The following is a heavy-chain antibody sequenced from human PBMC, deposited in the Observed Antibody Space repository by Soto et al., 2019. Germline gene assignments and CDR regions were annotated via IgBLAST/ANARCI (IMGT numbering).Heavy chain of an antibody. CDR3: AITLGGNYFGMDV. D-gene: IGHD3-16*01. V-gene: IGHV4-39*01. CDR2: FYYSGSI. CDR1: SGSISSRTYY. Sequence: SDTLSLTCTVSSGSISSRTYYWGWIRQPPGKGLEWIGSFYYSGSIDYNLSLTSRVTISVDPSKNQFYLNLSSVTAADTGVYYCAITLGGNYFGMDVWGHGTSVT. J-gene: IGHJ6*01.